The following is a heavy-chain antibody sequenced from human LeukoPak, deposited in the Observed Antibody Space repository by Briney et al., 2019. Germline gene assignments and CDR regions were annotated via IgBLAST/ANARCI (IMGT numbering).Heavy chain of an antibody. D-gene: IGHD5-18*01. CDR3: ARDRTGYGNYYFDS. V-gene: IGHV1-69*05. J-gene: IGHJ4*02. CDR2: IISTYGAS. Sequence: ASVKVSCKASGYTVRKYAIGWVRQAPGQGLEWIGGIISTYGASNSAQKFQGRVTLTTDESANTAYMELRSLRSEDTAVYYCARDRTGYGNYYFDSWGQGTPLTVSS. CDR1: GYTVRKYA.